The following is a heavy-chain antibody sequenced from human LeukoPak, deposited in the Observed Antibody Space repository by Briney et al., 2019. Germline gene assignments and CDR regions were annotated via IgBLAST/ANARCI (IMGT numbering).Heavy chain of an antibody. Sequence: RGTPRLSCAVSRFTFSDYYMNCVRQAPGKGLEWVSYISSSGSTIYYANSVQGRFTVSRDNAKNSLYLQMNSLRAEDTAVYYCARARRSSGWYLPDYWGQGTLVTVSS. CDR3: ARARRSSGWYLPDY. CDR1: RFTFSDYY. V-gene: IGHV3-11*04. D-gene: IGHD6-19*01. CDR2: ISSSGSTI. J-gene: IGHJ4*02.